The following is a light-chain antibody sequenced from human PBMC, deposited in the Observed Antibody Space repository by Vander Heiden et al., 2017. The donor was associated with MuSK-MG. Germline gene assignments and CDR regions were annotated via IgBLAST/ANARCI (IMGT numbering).Light chain of an antibody. J-gene: IGKJ3*01. Sequence: DIQMTQSPSSLPASVGDRVTITSQASQDISNYLNWYQQKPRKAPKLMIDDASNLEAGVPSRFSGSGSGTDITFTISSLQPEDIATYYCQQYDNLPSFGPGTKVDIK. CDR3: QQYDNLPS. V-gene: IGKV1-33*01. CDR2: DAS. CDR1: QDISNY.